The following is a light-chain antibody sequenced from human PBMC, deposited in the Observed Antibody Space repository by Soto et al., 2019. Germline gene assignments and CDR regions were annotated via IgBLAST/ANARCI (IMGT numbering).Light chain of an antibody. Sequence: DIVMTQSPHSLALSLGERATINCKSSQTVFYSSDKKNYLAWFQQKPGQPPKLLIFCAYTRQPGVPDRFSGSGSGTDFTLTISSLQAEDVAVYYCQQYYSCFLTFGGGTKVEIK. V-gene: IGKV4-1*01. CDR3: QQYYSCFLT. J-gene: IGKJ4*01. CDR1: QTVFYSSDKKNY. CDR2: CAY.